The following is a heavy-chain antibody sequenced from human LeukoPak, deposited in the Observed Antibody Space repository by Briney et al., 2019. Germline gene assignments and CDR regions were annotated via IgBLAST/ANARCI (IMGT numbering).Heavy chain of an antibody. J-gene: IGHJ6*02. D-gene: IGHD3-3*01. CDR3: ARGPQPYDFWSGYSQGMDV. CDR1: GGSISSYY. V-gene: IGHV4-59*01. CDR2: IYYSGST. Sequence: SETLSLTCTVSGGSISSYYWSWIRQPPGKGLEWIGYIYYSGSTNYNPSLKSRVTISVDTSKNQFSLKLSSVTAADTAVYYCARGPQPYDFWSGYSQGMDVWGQGTTVTVSS.